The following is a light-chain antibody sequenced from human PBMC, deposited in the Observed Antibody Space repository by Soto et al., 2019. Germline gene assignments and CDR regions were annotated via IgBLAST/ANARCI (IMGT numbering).Light chain of an antibody. CDR2: EVS. CDR1: IXDVGGHNY. J-gene: IGLJ1*01. CDR3: SSRTSSSTHYV. Sequence: QSALTQPASVSGSPGQSVTISCTGTIXDVGGHNYVSWYQQHPGKAPKLMIYEVSYRPSGVSSRFSGSKSGNTASLTISGLQAEDEAAYYCSSRTSSSTHYVFGTGTKVTVL. V-gene: IGLV2-14*01.